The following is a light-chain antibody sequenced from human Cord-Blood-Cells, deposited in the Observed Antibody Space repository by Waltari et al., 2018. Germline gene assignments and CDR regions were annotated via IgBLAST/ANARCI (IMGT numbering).Light chain of an antibody. V-gene: IGKV3-15*01. Sequence: PGERATLSCRASQSVSSNLAWYQQKPGQAPRLLIYGASTRATGIPARFSGSGSGTEFTLTISSLQSEDFAVYYCQQYNNWPPGSFGQGTKLEIK. CDR2: GAS. CDR3: QQYNNWPPGS. CDR1: QSVSSN. J-gene: IGKJ2*03.